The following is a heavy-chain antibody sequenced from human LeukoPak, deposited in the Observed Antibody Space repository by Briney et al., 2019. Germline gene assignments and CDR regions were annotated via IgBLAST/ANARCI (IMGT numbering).Heavy chain of an antibody. CDR1: GFTFSSYS. Sequence: GGSLRLPCAASGFTFSSYSMNWVRQAPGKGLEWVSSISSGSKYIYYADSVKGRFTISRDNAKNSLFLQMNSLGAEDTAVYYCVRGPRPFGCGSDTCPRYYFDYWGQGTLVTVSS. CDR3: VRGPRPFGCGSDTCPRYYFDY. V-gene: IGHV3-21*01. J-gene: IGHJ4*02. CDR2: ISSGSKYI. D-gene: IGHD2-21*02.